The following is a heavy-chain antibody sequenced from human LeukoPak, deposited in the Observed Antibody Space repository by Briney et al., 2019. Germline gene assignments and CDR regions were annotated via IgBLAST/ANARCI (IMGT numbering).Heavy chain of an antibody. J-gene: IGHJ3*02. V-gene: IGHV5-51*01. CDR1: GYSFNTYW. Sequence: GDSLKISCQGFGYSFNTYWTGWVRQMPGKGLEWMGIIYPADSDTRYRPSFQGQVTISADKSTSTTHLEWSSLTASDTATYYCARHRGQGAFDIWGRGTVVTVSP. CDR2: IYPADSDT. CDR3: ARHRGQGAFDI.